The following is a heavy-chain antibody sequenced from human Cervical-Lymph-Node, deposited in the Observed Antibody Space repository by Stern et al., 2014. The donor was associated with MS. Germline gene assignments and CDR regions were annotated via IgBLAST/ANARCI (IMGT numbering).Heavy chain of an antibody. CDR3: ARGDAFDI. Sequence: QVHLQESGPGLVKPSETLSLTCTVSSGSISSYYWSWIRQPPGKGLEWIGYMDYSGSTDYNPSLKSRVTISRDMFKNQFSLKLNSVTAADTAVYYCARGDAFDIWGPGTMVTVSS. V-gene: IGHV4-59*01. J-gene: IGHJ3*02. CDR2: MDYSGST. CDR1: SGSISSYY.